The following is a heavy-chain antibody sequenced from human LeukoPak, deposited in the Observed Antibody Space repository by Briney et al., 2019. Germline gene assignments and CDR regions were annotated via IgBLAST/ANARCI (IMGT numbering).Heavy chain of an antibody. CDR2: IYHSGST. D-gene: IGHD6-13*01. CDR1: GYSISSGYY. CDR3: ARDMGIRSSSWKFDY. Sequence: KTSETLSLTCTVSGYSISSGYYWGWIRQPPGKGLEWIGSIYHSGSTYYNPSLKSRVTISVDTSKNQFSLKLSSVTAADTAVYYCARDMGIRSSSWKFDYWGQGTLVAVSS. V-gene: IGHV4-38-2*02. J-gene: IGHJ4*02.